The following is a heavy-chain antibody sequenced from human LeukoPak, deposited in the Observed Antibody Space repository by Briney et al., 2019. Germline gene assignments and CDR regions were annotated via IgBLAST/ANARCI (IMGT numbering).Heavy chain of an antibody. CDR2: ISGGSGST. Sequence: GGSLRLSCAASGFTFSSYAMSWVRQAPGKGLAWVSTISGGSGSTYCADSVKGRFTISRDNSKNTLYLQMNSLRAEDTAVYYCAKDRGYSYGYDRWGQGTLVTVSS. J-gene: IGHJ5*02. CDR3: AKDRGYSYGYDR. CDR1: GFTFSSYA. D-gene: IGHD5-18*01. V-gene: IGHV3-23*01.